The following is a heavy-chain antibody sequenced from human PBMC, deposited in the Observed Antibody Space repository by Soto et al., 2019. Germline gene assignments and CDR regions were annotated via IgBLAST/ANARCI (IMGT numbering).Heavy chain of an antibody. CDR3: ARLRSGGQWLFTTGYYYYYGMDF. D-gene: IGHD6-19*01. J-gene: IGHJ6*01. Sequence: SETLSLTCTVSGGSISSCCYYWSWIRQHPGKGLEWIGYIYYSGSTNYNPSLKSRVTISVDTSKNQFSLKLSSVTAADTAVYYCARLRSGGQWLFTTGYYYYYGMDFWGQGTTVTVSS. CDR1: GGSISSCCYY. V-gene: IGHV4-61*01. CDR2: IYYSGST.